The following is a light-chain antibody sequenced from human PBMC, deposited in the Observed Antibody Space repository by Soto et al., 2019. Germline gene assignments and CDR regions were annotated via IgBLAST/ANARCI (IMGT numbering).Light chain of an antibody. CDR2: GAS. Sequence: EIVLTQSPGTLSLSPGERATLSCRASQSVASAYLAWYQHKPGQAPRLLIYGASSRATGIPDRIIGSGSGTDFTITISRLETEDFAVYYCKQYGGSRWTFGQGTKVEAK. J-gene: IGKJ1*01. CDR3: KQYGGSRWT. V-gene: IGKV3-20*01. CDR1: QSVASAY.